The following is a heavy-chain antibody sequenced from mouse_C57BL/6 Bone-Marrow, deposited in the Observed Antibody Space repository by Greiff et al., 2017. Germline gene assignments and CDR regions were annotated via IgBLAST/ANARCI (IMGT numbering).Heavy chain of an antibody. CDR1: GYTFTSYG. J-gene: IGHJ3*01. Sequence: VKLQQSGAELARPGASVKLSCKASGYTFTSYGISWVKQRTGQGLEWIGEIYPRSGNTYYNEKFKGKATLTADKSSSTAYMGLRSLTSEDSAVYFCARYDDYDRFAYWGQGTLVTVSA. V-gene: IGHV1-81*01. D-gene: IGHD2-4*01. CDR2: IYPRSGNT. CDR3: ARYDDYDRFAY.